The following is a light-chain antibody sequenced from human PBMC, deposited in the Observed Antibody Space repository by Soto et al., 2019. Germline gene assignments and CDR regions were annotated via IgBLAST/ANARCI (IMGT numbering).Light chain of an antibody. CDR2: SNN. V-gene: IGLV1-44*01. J-gene: IGLJ2*01. CDR1: SSNIGSNA. CDR3: AAWDDSLKGVL. Sequence: QPVLTQPPSASGTPGQRVTISCSGSSSNIGSNAVNWYQQLPGTAPKLLIYSNNQRPSGVPDRFSGSKSGTSASLAISGLQSEDEADYYCAAWDDSLKGVLFGGGTKVTVL.